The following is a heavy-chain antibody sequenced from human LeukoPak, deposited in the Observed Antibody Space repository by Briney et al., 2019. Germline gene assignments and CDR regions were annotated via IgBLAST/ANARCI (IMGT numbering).Heavy chain of an antibody. CDR1: GGTFSSYA. V-gene: IGHV1-69*04. J-gene: IGHJ4*02. Sequence: SAKVSCKASGGTFSSYAISWVRQAPGQGLEWMGRIIPILGIANYAQKFQGRVTITADKSTSTAYMELSSLRSEDTAVYYCARDQKYSSSWYYYWGQGTLVTVSS. D-gene: IGHD6-13*01. CDR2: IIPILGIA. CDR3: ARDQKYSSSWYYY.